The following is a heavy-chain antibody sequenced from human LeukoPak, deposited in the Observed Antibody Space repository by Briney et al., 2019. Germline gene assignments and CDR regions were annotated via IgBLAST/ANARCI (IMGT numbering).Heavy chain of an antibody. J-gene: IGHJ4*02. D-gene: IGHD6-13*01. CDR3: ASYYSSSWYWLEYYFDY. V-gene: IGHV4-39*01. CDR2: IYYSGST. Sequence: PSETLSLTCTVSGGSISSSSYYWGWIRQPPGKGLEWIGSIYYSGSTYYNPSLKSRVTISVDTSKNQFSLKLSSVTAADTAVYYCASYYSSSWYWLEYYFDYWGQGTLVTVSS. CDR1: GGSISSSSYY.